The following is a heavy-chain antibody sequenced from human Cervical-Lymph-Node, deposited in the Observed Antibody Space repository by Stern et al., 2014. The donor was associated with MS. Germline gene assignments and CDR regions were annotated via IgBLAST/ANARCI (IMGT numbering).Heavy chain of an antibody. V-gene: IGHV1-18*04. CDR3: ARHSRKGYNCFDT. CDR2: ISAYNFNA. D-gene: IGHD5-24*01. J-gene: IGHJ5*02. Sequence: VQLVESGAELKKPGASVKVSCKASGFALTSAAISWVRQAPGQGLEWMGRISAYNFNANYAQRFQARVNMTTDTSTSTAYMELRSLRSDDTAVYYCARHSRKGYNCFDTWGQGTLVTVSS. CDR1: GFALTSAA.